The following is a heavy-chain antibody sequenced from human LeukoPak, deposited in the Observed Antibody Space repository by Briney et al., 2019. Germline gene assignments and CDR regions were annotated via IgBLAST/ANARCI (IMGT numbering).Heavy chain of an antibody. CDR1: GGSISSYY. Sequence: SETLSLTCTVSGGSISSYYWSWIRQPPGKGLEWIGYIYYSGSTNYNPSLKSRVTISVDTSKNQFSLKLSSVTAADTAVYYCARGGRVWFGEQNDYWGQGTLVTVSS. CDR3: ARGGRVWFGEQNDY. CDR2: IYYSGST. J-gene: IGHJ4*02. V-gene: IGHV4-59*01. D-gene: IGHD3-10*01.